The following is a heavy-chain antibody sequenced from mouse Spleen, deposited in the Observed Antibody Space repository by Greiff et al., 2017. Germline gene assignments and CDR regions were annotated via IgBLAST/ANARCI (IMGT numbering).Heavy chain of an antibody. D-gene: IGHD1-2*01. CDR3: ARNTAGRSYWYFDV. V-gene: IGHV2-2*01. J-gene: IGHJ1*01. CDR2: IWSGGST. Sequence: VKLMESGPGLVQPSQSLSITCTVSGFSLTSYGVHWVRQSPGKGLEWLGVIWSGGSTDYNAAFISRLSISKDNSKSQVFFKMNSLQADDTAIYYCARNTAGRSYWYFDVWGAGTTVTVSS. CDR1: GFSLTSYG.